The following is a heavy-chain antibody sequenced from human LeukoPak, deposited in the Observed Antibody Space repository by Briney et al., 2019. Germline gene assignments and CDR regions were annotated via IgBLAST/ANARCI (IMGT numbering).Heavy chain of an antibody. CDR2: ISGSGGST. CDR3: AKDQGAFCGGDCYSDHAFDI. Sequence: GGSLRLSCAASGFTFSSYAMSWVRQAPGKGLEWVSAISGSGGSTYYADSVKGRFTISRDNSKNTLYLQMNSLRAEDTAVYYCAKDQGAFCGGDCYSDHAFDIWGQGTMVTVSS. J-gene: IGHJ3*02. CDR1: GFTFSSYA. V-gene: IGHV3-23*01. D-gene: IGHD2-21*02.